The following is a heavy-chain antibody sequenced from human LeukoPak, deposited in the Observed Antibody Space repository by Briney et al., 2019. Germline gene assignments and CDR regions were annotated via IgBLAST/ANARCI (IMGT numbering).Heavy chain of an antibody. CDR2: ISSSSSYI. J-gene: IGHJ4*02. Sequence: GGSLRLSCAASEFTFSRYSMNWVRQAPGKGLEWVSSISSSSSYIYYADSVKGRFTISRDNAKNSLYLQMNSLRAEDTAVYYCASAAVAGIVDYWGQGTLVTVSS. CDR1: EFTFSRYS. CDR3: ASAAVAGIVDY. D-gene: IGHD6-19*01. V-gene: IGHV3-21*01.